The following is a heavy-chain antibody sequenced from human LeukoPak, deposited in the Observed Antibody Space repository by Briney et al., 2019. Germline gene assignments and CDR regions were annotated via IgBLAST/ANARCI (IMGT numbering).Heavy chain of an antibody. Sequence: GGSLRLSCAASGISVSNYAMSWVRQAPGKGLEWVSGLSASGYTTYYADSVKGRFTISRDNSKNTLYLQMNTLRAEDTAVYYCAKSDGLYYYDYMDVWGKGTTVTVSS. J-gene: IGHJ6*03. CDR2: LSASGYTT. V-gene: IGHV3-23*01. CDR1: GISVSNYA. CDR3: AKSDGLYYYDYMDV.